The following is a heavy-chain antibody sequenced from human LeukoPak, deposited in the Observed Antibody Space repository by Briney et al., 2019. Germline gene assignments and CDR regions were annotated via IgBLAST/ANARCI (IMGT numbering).Heavy chain of an antibody. J-gene: IGHJ4*02. CDR3: AKDRVHYYGSGSYNFDY. D-gene: IGHD3-10*01. CDR1: GFTFSSYA. Sequence: GGSLRLSCAASGFTFSSYAMHWVRQAPGKGLEWVAVISYDGSNKYYADSVKGRFTISRDNSKNTLYLQMNSLRAEDTAVYYCAKDRVHYYGSGSYNFDYWGQGTLVTVSS. V-gene: IGHV3-30*04. CDR2: ISYDGSNK.